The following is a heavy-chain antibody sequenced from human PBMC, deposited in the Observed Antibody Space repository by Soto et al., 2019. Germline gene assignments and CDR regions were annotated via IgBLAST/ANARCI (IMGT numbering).Heavy chain of an antibody. CDR3: ARDPSPDPQLAPWFDP. CDR2: IKQDGSEK. V-gene: IGHV3-7*01. CDR1: GFTFSSYW. Sequence: EVQLVESGGGLVQPGGSLRLSCAASGFTFSSYWMSWVRQAPGKGLEWVANIKQDGSEKYYVDSVKGRFTISRDNAKNSLYLQMNSLRAEDTAVYYCARDPSPDPQLAPWFDPWGQGTLVTVSS. D-gene: IGHD2-15*01. J-gene: IGHJ5*02.